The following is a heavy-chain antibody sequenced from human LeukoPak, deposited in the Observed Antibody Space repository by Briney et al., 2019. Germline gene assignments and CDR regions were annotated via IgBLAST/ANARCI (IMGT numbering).Heavy chain of an antibody. CDR2: IYPGDSDT. Sequence: GESLKISCKGSGYSFTSYWIGWVRQMPGKGLEWMGIIYPGDSDTRYSPSFQGQVTISADKSISTAYLQWSSLKASDTAMHYCASGGVYSGSSAVAFDIWGQGTMVTVSS. J-gene: IGHJ3*02. CDR1: GYSFTSYW. V-gene: IGHV5-51*01. D-gene: IGHD1-26*01. CDR3: ASGGVYSGSSAVAFDI.